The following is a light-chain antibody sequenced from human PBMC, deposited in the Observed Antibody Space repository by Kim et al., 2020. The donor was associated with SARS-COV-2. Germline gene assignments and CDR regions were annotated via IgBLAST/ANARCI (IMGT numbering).Light chain of an antibody. Sequence: DIQLTQSPSFLSASVGDRVSITCRASQGISSYLAWYHQKPGKAPKLLIYAASTLQSGVPSRFSGSGSGTEFTLTISSLQPEDFATYYCQQLNSFPYTFGRGTKVDIK. CDR2: AAS. J-gene: IGKJ2*01. V-gene: IGKV1-9*01. CDR1: QGISSY. CDR3: QQLNSFPYT.